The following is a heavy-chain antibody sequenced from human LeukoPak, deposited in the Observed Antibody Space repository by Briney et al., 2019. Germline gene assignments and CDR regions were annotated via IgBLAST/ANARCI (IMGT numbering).Heavy chain of an antibody. V-gene: IGHV3-20*04. D-gene: IGHD2-2*01. J-gene: IGHJ4*02. CDR2: INWSGGST. CDR3: ARAPITSPFYFDY. CDR1: GFTFSSYW. Sequence: EGSLRLSCAASGFTFSSYWMSWVRQAPGKGLEWVSGINWSGGSTGYADPLRGRFTISRDNAKNSLYLQMDSLRAEDTALYYCARAPITSPFYFDYWGQGTLVTVSS.